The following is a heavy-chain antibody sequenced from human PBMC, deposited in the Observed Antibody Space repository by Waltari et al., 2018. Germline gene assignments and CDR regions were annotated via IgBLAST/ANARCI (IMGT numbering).Heavy chain of an antibody. J-gene: IGHJ4*02. D-gene: IGHD3-10*01. V-gene: IGHV3-33*06. CDR1: GFTFSSYG. CDR3: AKDSYGSGSYQDY. Sequence: QVQLVESGGGVVQPGRSLRLSCAASGFTFSSYGMHWVRRAPGKGLEWVAVIWYDGSNKYYADSVKGRFTISRDNSKNTLYLQMNSLRAEDTAVYYCAKDSYGSGSYQDYWGQGTLVTVSS. CDR2: IWYDGSNK.